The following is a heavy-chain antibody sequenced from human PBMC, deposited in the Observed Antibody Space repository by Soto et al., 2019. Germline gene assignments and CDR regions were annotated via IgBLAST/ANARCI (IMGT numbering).Heavy chain of an antibody. CDR3: AKGEVRGIIPSYFDY. D-gene: IGHD3-10*01. Sequence: GGSLRLSCAGSGFTFRWFGMNWVRQAPGKGLEWVARISNDGSNEYYVDSVKGRFTISRDNSKNTLYLQMDSLRAEDTAVYYCAKGEVRGIIPSYFDYWALRTLVTVSS. CDR2: ISNDGSNE. V-gene: IGHV3-30*18. CDR1: GFTFRWFG. J-gene: IGHJ4*02.